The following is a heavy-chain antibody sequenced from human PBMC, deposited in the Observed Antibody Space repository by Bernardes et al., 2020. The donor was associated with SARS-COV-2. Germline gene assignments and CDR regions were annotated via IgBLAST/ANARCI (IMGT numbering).Heavy chain of an antibody. D-gene: IGHD1-7*01. Sequence: GGSLRLSCAASGFTSSSFWMTWVRQAPGEGLEWVANINQNGGQKNYVDSVKGRFTISRDNAKNSLYLQMTSLRAEDTAVYYCARDLLSGTRGLGDVWGQGSLVTVSS. CDR1: GFTSSSFW. CDR3: ARDLLSGTRGLGDV. CDR2: INQNGGQK. V-gene: IGHV3-7*01. J-gene: IGHJ1*01.